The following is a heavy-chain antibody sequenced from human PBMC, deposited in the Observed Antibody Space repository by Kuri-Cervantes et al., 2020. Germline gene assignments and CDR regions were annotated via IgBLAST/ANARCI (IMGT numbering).Heavy chain of an antibody. J-gene: IGHJ5*02. D-gene: IGHD2-15*01. CDR2: IYHSGGT. V-gene: IGHV4-4*02. CDR3: ARVVRYCSGGSCYSGWFDP. Sequence: GSLRLSCAVSGGSISSSNWWSWVRQPPGKGLEWIGEIYHSGGTNYNPSLKSRVTISVDTSKNQFSLKLSSVTAADTAVYYCARVVRYCSGGSCYSGWFDPWGQGTLVTVSS. CDR1: GGSISSSNW.